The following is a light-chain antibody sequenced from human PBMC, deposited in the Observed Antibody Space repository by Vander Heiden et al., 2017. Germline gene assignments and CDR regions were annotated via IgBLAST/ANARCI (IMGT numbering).Light chain of an antibody. CDR1: QSISSW. CDR3: QQYNSYSWT. Sequence: DIQINQSPSTLSASVGDRVTITCRASQSISSWLAWYQQKPGKAPKLLIYDASSLESGVPSRFSGSGCGTEVSLTISSRQPDEFATYYCQQYNSYSWTVGQGTKVEIK. J-gene: IGKJ1*01. CDR2: DAS. V-gene: IGKV1-5*01.